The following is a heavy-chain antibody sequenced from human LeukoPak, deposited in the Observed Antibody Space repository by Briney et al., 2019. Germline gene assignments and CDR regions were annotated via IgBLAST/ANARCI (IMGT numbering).Heavy chain of an antibody. Sequence: PGGSLRLSCAASGFTFSSYAMSWLRQATGKGLEWVSTISGSGGSTYYVDSVKGRFTISRDNSKSTLYLQMNSLRAEDTALYYCAKETAERGEDWGQGTMVTVSS. CDR1: GFTFSSYA. CDR3: AKETAERGED. J-gene: IGHJ3*01. CDR2: ISGSGGST. V-gene: IGHV3-23*01.